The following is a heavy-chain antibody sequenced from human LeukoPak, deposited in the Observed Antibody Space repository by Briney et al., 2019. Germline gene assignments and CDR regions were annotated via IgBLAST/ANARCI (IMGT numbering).Heavy chain of an antibody. Sequence: PGGSLRLSCAVSGFTFSSYGMHWVRQAPGKGLEWVAVISYDGSNKYYADSVKGRFTISRDNSKNTLYLQMNSLRAEDTAVYYCAKDRSIAAAGPGGDYWGQGTLVTVSS. CDR3: AKDRSIAAAGPGGDY. V-gene: IGHV3-30*18. CDR2: ISYDGSNK. J-gene: IGHJ4*02. CDR1: GFTFSSYG. D-gene: IGHD6-13*01.